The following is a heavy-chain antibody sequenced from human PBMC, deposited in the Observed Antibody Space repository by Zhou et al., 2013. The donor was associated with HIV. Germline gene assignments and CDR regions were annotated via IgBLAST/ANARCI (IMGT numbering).Heavy chain of an antibody. D-gene: IGHD3-3*01. CDR2: FDREDIEP. Sequence: QVQLGQSGAEVKKPGASVKVSCKLSGDSVTKFSIHWVRQAPGKGLEWMGSFDREDIEPIYADTLYGRVTMTEDTSTDTAYMELRGLRSEDSAMYYCATWSPRGPRRTFGVGLPYLWGRGTLVTV. V-gene: IGHV1-24*01. J-gene: IGHJ2*01. CDR3: ATWSPRGPRRTFGVGLPYL. CDR1: GDSVTKFS.